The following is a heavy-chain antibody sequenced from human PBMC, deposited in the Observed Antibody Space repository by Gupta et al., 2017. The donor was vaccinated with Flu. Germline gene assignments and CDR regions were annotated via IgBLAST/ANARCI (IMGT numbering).Heavy chain of an antibody. D-gene: IGHD6-6*01. J-gene: IGHJ5*01. CDR3: ARDWAVIAARHNWFDS. CDR2: ISDYNGNT. Sequence: QVQLVQSGAEVKNPAPSVQVSCKASGYTFTSYGISWVRRAAGQGLELMGWISDYNGNTNYAKKLQVRVTMTKDTSTRTCYMELKSMRSEDTAVYYCARDWAVIAARHNWFDSWGQGTLVTVSS. CDR1: GYTFTSYG. V-gene: IGHV1-18*01.